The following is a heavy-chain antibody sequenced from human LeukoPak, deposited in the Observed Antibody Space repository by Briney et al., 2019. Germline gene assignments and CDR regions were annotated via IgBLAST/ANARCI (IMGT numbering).Heavy chain of an antibody. Sequence: PGGSLRLSCSASGFTFSSYSMNWVRQAPGKGLEWVSYISSSSTTIYYADSVKGRFTISRDNAKNSLYLQMNSLRAEDTAVYYCAKSLLSHTVTTGYYFDYWGQGTLVTVSS. V-gene: IGHV3-48*01. CDR3: AKSLLSHTVTTGYYFDY. CDR2: ISSSSTTI. CDR1: GFTFSSYS. D-gene: IGHD4-17*01. J-gene: IGHJ4*02.